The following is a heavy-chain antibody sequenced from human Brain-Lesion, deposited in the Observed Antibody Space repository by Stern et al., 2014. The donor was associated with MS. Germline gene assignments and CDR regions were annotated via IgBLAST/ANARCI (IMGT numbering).Heavy chain of an antibody. D-gene: IGHD2-2*01. CDR3: ARGRVVPGFQYYATDV. CDR1: GGSISSGGYY. CDR2: IFNSGST. J-gene: IGHJ6*02. V-gene: IGHV4-61*02. Sequence: VQLLESGPGLVKPSQTLSLSCTVSGGSISSGGYYWSWIRQPAGKGLEWIGRIFNSGSTSYNPSLKSRVPKSIDPSKNQFSLRLNSMTAADTAVYYCARGRVVPGFQYYATDVWGQGTTVIVSS.